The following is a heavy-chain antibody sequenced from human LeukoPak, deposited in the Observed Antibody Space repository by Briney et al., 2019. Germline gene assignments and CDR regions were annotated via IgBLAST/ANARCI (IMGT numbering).Heavy chain of an antibody. V-gene: IGHV4-59*12. CDR1: GGSIRNYY. CDR3: ARLSYDGSGYFDS. CDR2: IYYSGRT. Sequence: SETLSLTCTVSGGSIRNYYRSWIRQPPGKGLEWIGYIYYSGRTNYNPSLQSRVTISVDTSKNQFSLKLSSVTAADTAMYYCARLSYDGSGYFDSWGQGTLVTVSS. D-gene: IGHD3-22*01. J-gene: IGHJ5*01.